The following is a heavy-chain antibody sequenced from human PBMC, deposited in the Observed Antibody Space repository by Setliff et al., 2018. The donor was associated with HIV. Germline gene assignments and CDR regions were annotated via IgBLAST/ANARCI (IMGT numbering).Heavy chain of an antibody. V-gene: IGHV1-2*06. J-gene: IGHJ3*02. D-gene: IGHD2-2*01. CDR3: ARGGPAAPGAFDI. CDR1: GYIFTDYY. CDR2: INPNIGGT. Sequence: ASVKVSCKASGYIFTDYYMHWVRQAPGQELGWMGRINPNIGGTNYAQKFQGRVTMTRDTSISTAYTELSSLRSEDTAVYYCARGGPAAPGAFDIWGQGTMVTVSS.